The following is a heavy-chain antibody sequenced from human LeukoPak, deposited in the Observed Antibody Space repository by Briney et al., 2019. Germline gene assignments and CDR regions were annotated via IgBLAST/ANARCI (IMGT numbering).Heavy chain of an antibody. CDR1: GGTFSSYA. Sequence: ASVKVSCKASGGTFSSYAISWVRQAPGQGLEWMGGIIPIFGTANYAQKFQGRVTITADESTSTAYMELSSLRSEDTAVYYCARGGLGYCSSTSCYNFDYWGRGTLVTVSS. D-gene: IGHD2-2*02. CDR3: ARGGLGYCSSTSCYNFDY. J-gene: IGHJ4*02. CDR2: IIPIFGTA. V-gene: IGHV1-69*13.